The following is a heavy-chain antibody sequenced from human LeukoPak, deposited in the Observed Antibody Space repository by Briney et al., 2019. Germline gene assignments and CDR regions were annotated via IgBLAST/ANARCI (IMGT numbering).Heavy chain of an antibody. CDR1: GGTFSSYA. CDR2: IIPILGIA. J-gene: IGHJ5*02. V-gene: IGHV1-69*04. D-gene: IGHD6-19*01. CDR3: ARDSSTEQWLVRDWFDP. Sequence: GSSVKVSCKASGGTFSSYAISWVRQAPGQGLEWMGRIIPILGIANYAQKFQGRVTITADKSTSTAYMELSSLRSEDTAVYYCARDSSTEQWLVRDWFDPWGQGTLVTVSS.